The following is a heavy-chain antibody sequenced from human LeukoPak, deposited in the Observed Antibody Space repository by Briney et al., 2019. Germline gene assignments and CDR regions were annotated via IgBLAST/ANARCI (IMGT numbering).Heavy chain of an antibody. J-gene: IGHJ4*02. D-gene: IGHD6-19*01. CDR3: VRGGYGTGWSYFDY. Sequence: GGSLRLSCSASGFTLSSYDWHWVRQVTGKGLEWVSAIATAGMSSYADSVKGRFIISRENAKNSLYLQMNSLRVGDTAVYYCVRGGYGTGWSYFDYWGQGTLVTVSS. CDR2: IATAGMS. CDR1: GFTLSSYD. V-gene: IGHV3-13*01.